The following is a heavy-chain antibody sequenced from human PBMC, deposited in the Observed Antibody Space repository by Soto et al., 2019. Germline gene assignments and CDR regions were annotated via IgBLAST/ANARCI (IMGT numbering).Heavy chain of an antibody. CDR3: VREYSPSWEGYFGL. CDR2: APYVGRQK. D-gene: IGHD5-12*01. CDR1: GFTFSSYT. J-gene: IGHJ1*01. V-gene: IGHV3-30*04. Sequence: GGSLRLCCAPSGFTFSSYTFHWVRQAPGKGLGWVAVAPYVGRQKFHADFVKGRFTLSRHTSTHTMNLQIDSLLPADTAIYFCVREYSPSWEGYFGLWGQGTRVTVSS.